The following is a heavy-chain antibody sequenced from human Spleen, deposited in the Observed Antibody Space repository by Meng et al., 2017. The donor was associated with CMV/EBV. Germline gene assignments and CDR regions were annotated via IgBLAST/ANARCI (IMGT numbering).Heavy chain of an antibody. CDR2: TRFDGRFT. V-gene: IGHV3-30*02. CDR3: AKEQTSSRRFLERGPNFDL. D-gene: IGHD3-3*01. J-gene: IGHJ2*01. Sequence: GESLKISCVASGFTFSDYGMHWVRQAPGKGLEWVAFTRFDGRFTYYPDSVKGRFTISRDNSRDTLFLQMNSLRPDDTALYYCAKEQTSSRRFLERGPNFDLWGRGTLVTVSS. CDR1: GFTFSDYG.